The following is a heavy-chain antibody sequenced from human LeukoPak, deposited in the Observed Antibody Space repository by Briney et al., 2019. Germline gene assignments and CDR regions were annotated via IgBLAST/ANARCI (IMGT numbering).Heavy chain of an antibody. CDR3: ARDSGY. CDR1: GFTFSSYC. Sequence: GRSLRLSCAASGFTFSSYCMPWVRQAPGKGLEWVVVIWYDGSNKYYADSVKGRFTISRDNSKNTLYLQMNSLRAEDTAVYYCARDSGYWGQGTLVTVSS. V-gene: IGHV3-33*01. CDR2: IWYDGSNK. J-gene: IGHJ4*02. D-gene: IGHD6-25*01.